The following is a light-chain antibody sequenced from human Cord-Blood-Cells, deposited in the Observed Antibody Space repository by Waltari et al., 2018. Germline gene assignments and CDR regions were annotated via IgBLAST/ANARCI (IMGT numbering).Light chain of an antibody. CDR3: SSYTSSSCVV. V-gene: IGLV2-14*01. Sequence: QSALTQPASVSGSPGQSITISCPGTSSDVGGYNYVSWYQQHPGKAPKLMIYDVSNRPSGVSNRFSGSKSGNTASLTISGLQAEDEADYYCSSYTSSSCVVFGGGTKLTVL. CDR1: SSDVGGYNY. J-gene: IGLJ2*01. CDR2: DVS.